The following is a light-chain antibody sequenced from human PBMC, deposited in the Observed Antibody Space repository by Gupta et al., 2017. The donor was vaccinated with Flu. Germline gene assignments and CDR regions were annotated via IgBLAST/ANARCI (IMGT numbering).Light chain of an antibody. CDR2: DDS. CDR3: HVWDSSSDHVV. J-gene: IGLJ2*01. CDR1: SIGSKS. Sequence: VMIQPPSVSVAPGKTARITRGGDSIGSKSVHWYQQKPGQAPVLVVHDDSDRPSGIPERFSGSNSGNTATLSISRVEAGDEADYYCHVWDSSSDHVVLGGGTKLTVL. V-gene: IGLV3-21*03.